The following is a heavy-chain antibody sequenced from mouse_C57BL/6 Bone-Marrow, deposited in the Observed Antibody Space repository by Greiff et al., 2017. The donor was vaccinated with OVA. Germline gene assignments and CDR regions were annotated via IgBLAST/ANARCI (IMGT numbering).Heavy chain of an antibody. D-gene: IGHD2-1*01. Sequence: VQLHQSGPGLVKPSQSLSLTCSVTGYSITSGYYWNWIRQFPGNKLEWMGYISYDGSNNYNPSLKNRISITRDTSKNQFFLKLNSVTTEDTATYYCAREGEGNYHFRWGQGTLVTVSA. J-gene: IGHJ3*02. CDR3: AREGEGNYHFR. CDR2: ISYDGSN. CDR1: GYSITSGYY. V-gene: IGHV3-6*01.